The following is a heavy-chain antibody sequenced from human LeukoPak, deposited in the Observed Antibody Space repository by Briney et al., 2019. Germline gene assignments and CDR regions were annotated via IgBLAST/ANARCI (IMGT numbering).Heavy chain of an antibody. CDR3: ARLSTTWYFDY. J-gene: IGHJ4*02. CDR1: GFTFDDYG. CDR2: MYFSGST. V-gene: IGHV4-59*08. D-gene: IGHD2-2*01. Sequence: GSLRLSCAASGFTFDDYGMSWIRQPPGKGLEWIGYMYFSGSTNFNPSLKSRVTISIDTSKNQFSLKLSSMTAADTAVYYCARLSTTWYFDYWGQGNLVTVSS.